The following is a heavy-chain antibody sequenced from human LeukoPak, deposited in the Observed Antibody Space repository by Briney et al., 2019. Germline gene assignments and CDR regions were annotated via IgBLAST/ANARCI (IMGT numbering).Heavy chain of an antibody. D-gene: IGHD3-3*01. Sequence: SVKVSCKASGGTFSSYAISWVRQAPGQGLEWMGGIIPIFGTANYAQKFQGRVTITADESTSTAYMELSSLRSEDTAVYYCAVYYAFLSGYQYFDQWGQGTQVTVSS. CDR1: GGTFSSYA. J-gene: IGHJ4*02. CDR3: AVYYAFLSGYQYFDQ. CDR2: IIPIFGTA. V-gene: IGHV1-69*13.